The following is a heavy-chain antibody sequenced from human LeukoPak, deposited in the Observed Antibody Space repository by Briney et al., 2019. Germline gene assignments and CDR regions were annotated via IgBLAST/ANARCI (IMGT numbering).Heavy chain of an antibody. CDR1: GFNFSSYW. V-gene: IGHV3-74*01. Sequence: GGPLRLSCAASGFNFSSYWLHWVRQAPGKGLVWVSRINSDGSSTIYADSVKGRFTISRDNAKNTLYLQMNSLRAEDTAVYYCAYGDSYFDYWGQGTLVTVSS. CDR3: AYGDSYFDY. J-gene: IGHJ4*02. CDR2: INSDGSST. D-gene: IGHD4-17*01.